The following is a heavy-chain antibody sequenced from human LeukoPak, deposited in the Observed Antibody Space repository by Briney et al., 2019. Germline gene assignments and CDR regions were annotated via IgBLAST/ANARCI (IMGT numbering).Heavy chain of an antibody. J-gene: IGHJ4*02. V-gene: IGHV3-23*01. CDR3: AKAPVSSCRGAYCYPFDY. Sequence: GGSLRLSCAASGFSLSSYAMSWVRQAPGKGLEWVSAISSTDAGTYHADSVRGRFTISRDSSKNTLYLQMNSLRAEDAAVYYCAKAPVSSCRGAYCYPFDYWGQGTLVTVSS. CDR1: GFSLSSYA. CDR2: ISSTDAGT. D-gene: IGHD2-21*01.